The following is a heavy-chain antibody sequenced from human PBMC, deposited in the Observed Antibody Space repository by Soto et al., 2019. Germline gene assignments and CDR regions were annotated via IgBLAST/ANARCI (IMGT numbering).Heavy chain of an antibody. J-gene: IGHJ6*01. CDR1: GISISTYA. D-gene: IGHD6-13*01. CDR2: ISQDGSVK. Sequence: QVQLVESGGGVVQPGRSLTVSCAASGISISTYAMHWVRQAPGKGLEWVAVISQDGSVKYYADSVKGRFTISRDNPKNTLFLQMNSLGADDTAXYYCAGRQQNYYYYGMD. CDR3: AGRQQNYYYYGMD. V-gene: IGHV3-30*03.